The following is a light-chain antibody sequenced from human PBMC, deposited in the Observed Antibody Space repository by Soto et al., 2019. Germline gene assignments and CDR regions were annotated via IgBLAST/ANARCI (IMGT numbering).Light chain of an antibody. CDR3: QSYDSRLSGYVV. J-gene: IGLJ2*01. Sequence: QSVLTQPPSVSGAPGQRVTISCTGSSSNIGAGYDVHWYQQLPGTAPKLLIYGNSNRPSGVPDRFSGSKSGTSASLTITGLKAEDEADDYCQSYDSRLSGYVVFGGGTKLAVL. V-gene: IGLV1-40*01. CDR2: GNS. CDR1: SSNIGAGYD.